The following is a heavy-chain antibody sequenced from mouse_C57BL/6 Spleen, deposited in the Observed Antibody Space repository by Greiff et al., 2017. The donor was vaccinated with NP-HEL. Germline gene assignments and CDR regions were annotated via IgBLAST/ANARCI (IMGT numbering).Heavy chain of an antibody. J-gene: IGHJ3*01. CDR1: GYNFTSYW. CDR2: IYPSDSET. Sequence: QVQLKQPGAELVRPGSSVKLSCKASGYNFTSYWMDWVKQRPGQGLEWIGNIYPSDSETHYNQKFKDKATLTVDKSSSTAYMQLSRLTSEYSAVYYCARSARTGTAYWGQGTLVTVSA. CDR3: ARSARTGTAY. D-gene: IGHD4-1*01. V-gene: IGHV1-61*01.